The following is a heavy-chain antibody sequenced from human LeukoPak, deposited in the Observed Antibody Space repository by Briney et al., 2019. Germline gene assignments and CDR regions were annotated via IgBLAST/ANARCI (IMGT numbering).Heavy chain of an antibody. V-gene: IGHV3-23*01. CDR2: ISGSGGST. D-gene: IGHD3-22*01. CDR3: AKVLYYYDSSGYYSGAFDI. Sequence: PGGSLRLSCAASGFTFSSNAMSWVRQAPGKGLEWVSDISGSGGSTYYADLVKGRFTISRDNSKNTLYLQMNSLRAEDTAVYYCAKVLYYYDSSGYYSGAFDIWGQGTMVTVSS. J-gene: IGHJ3*02. CDR1: GFTFSSNA.